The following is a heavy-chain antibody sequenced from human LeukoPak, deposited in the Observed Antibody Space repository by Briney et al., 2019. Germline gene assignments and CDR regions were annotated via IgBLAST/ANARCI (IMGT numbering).Heavy chain of an antibody. V-gene: IGHV3-48*01. CDR2: ISSSSSTI. J-gene: IGHJ4*02. CDR1: GFTFSSYS. Sequence: GGSLRLSCAASGFTFSSYSMNWVRQAPGKGLEWVSYISSSSSTIYYADSVKGRFTISRDNAKNSLYLQMNSLRAEDTAVYYCARDCSSTSCPLGYWGQGTLVTVSS. CDR3: ARDCSSTSCPLGY. D-gene: IGHD2-2*01.